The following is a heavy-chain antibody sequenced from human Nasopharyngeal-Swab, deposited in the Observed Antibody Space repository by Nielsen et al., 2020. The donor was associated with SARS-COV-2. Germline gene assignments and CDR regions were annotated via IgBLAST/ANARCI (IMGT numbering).Heavy chain of an antibody. CDR2: IIPIFGTA. J-gene: IGHJ4*02. CDR1: GGTFSSYA. Sequence: SVQVSCKASGGTFSSYAISWVRQAPAQGLEWMGGIIPIFGTANYAQKFQGRVTITADESTSTAYMELSSLRSEDTAVYYCARAEQWLVHQRGDLDYWGQGTLVTVFS. CDR3: ARAEQWLVHQRGDLDY. V-gene: IGHV1-69*13. D-gene: IGHD6-19*01.